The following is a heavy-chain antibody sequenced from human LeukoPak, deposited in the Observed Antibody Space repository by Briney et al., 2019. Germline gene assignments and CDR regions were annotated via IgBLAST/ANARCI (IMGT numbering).Heavy chain of an antibody. V-gene: IGHV3-33*03. CDR1: GFTFSSYG. CDR3: AKVIVGATAYFDY. Sequence: GRSLRLSCAASGFTFSSYGMHWVRQAPGKGLEWVAVIWYDGSNKYYADSVKGRFTISRDKSKNTLFLQMNSLRAEDTAVYYCAKVIVGATAYFDYWGQGTLVTVSS. D-gene: IGHD1-26*01. J-gene: IGHJ4*02. CDR2: IWYDGSNK.